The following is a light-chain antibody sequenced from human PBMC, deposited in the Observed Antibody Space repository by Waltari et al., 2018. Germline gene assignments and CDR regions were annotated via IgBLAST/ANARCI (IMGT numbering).Light chain of an antibody. CDR1: QSVGRS. V-gene: IGKV3-20*01. J-gene: IGKJ1*01. CDR2: DAS. CDR3: QHYVSLPAT. Sequence: EIVLTQSPGTLSLSPGERATPSCRASQSVGRSLAWYRQKRGQAPRLLIYDASSRATGIPDRFSGSGSGTDFSLTISRLEPEDFAVYYCQHYVSLPATFGQGTKVEIK.